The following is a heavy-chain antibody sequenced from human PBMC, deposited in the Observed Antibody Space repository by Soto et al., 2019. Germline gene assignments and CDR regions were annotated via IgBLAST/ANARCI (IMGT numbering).Heavy chain of an antibody. J-gene: IGHJ6*02. V-gene: IGHV6-1*01. CDR2: TYYRSKWYN. Sequence: PSQTLSLTCAISGDSVSGNSAAWNWIRQSPSRGLEWLGRTYYRSKWYNDYAVSVKSRITINPDTSKNQFSLQLNSVTPEDTAVYYCARDIEYSSSSDYGMDVWGQGTTVTVSS. D-gene: IGHD6-6*01. CDR3: ARDIEYSSSSDYGMDV. CDR1: GDSVSGNSAA.